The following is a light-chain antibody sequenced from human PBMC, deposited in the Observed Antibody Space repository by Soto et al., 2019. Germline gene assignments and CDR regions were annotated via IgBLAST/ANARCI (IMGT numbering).Light chain of an antibody. CDR2: DVS. V-gene: IGLV2-14*01. J-gene: IGLJ2*01. Sequence: QSALTQPASVSGSPGQPITISCTGTSSDVGGYNYVSWYQQHPGKAPKLMMYDVSNRPSGVSNRFSGSKSGNTASLTISGLQAEDEADYDCRSYTSSSSVVFGGGSKLTVL. CDR1: SSDVGGYNY. CDR3: RSYTSSSSVV.